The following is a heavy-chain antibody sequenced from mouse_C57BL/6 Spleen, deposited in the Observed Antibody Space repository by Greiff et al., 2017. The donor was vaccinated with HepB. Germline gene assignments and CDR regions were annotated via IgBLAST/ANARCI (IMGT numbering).Heavy chain of an antibody. CDR2: INPSTGGT. CDR3: ARDETVRFAY. CDR1: GYSFTGYY. J-gene: IGHJ3*01. D-gene: IGHD1-1*01. Sequence: EVQLQQSGPELVKPGASVKISCKASGYSFTGYYMNWVKQSPEKSLEWIGEINPSTGGTTYNQKFKAKATLTVDKSSSTAYMQLKSLTSEDSAVYYCARDETVRFAYWGQGTLVTVSA. V-gene: IGHV1-42*01.